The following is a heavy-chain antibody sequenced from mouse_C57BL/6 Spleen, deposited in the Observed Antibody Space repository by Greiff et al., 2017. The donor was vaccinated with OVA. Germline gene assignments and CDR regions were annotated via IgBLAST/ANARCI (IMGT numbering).Heavy chain of an antibody. CDR1: GYSFTGYY. CDR2: INPSTGGT. V-gene: IGHV1-42*01. Sequence: EVKLMESGPELVKPGASVKISCKASGYSFTGYYMNWVKQSPEKSLEWIGEINPSTGGTTYNQKFKAKATLTVDKSSSTAYMQLKSLTSEDSAVYYCARSETAQATSAMDYWGQGTSVTVSS. J-gene: IGHJ4*01. D-gene: IGHD3-2*02. CDR3: ARSETAQATSAMDY.